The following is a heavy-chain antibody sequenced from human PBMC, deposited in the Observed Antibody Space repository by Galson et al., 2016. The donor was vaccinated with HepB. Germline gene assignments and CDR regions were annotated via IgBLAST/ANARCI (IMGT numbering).Heavy chain of an antibody. CDR2: ITPLFGTK. CDR1: GGTFGNSA. V-gene: IGHV1-69*13. J-gene: IGHJ2*01. Sequence: SVKVSCKASGGTFGNSAIHWIRQAPGQGLQWMGGITPLFGTKDYGQTFEGRVSITADGYNEVVYMEMSSLSSEATATYSCASDERAAHWFFGLWGRGTLITVSS. CDR3: ASDERAAHWFFGL.